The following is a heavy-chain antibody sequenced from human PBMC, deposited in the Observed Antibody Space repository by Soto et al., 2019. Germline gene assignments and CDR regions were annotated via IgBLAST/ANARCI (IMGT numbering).Heavy chain of an antibody. CDR2: ISAHNGNT. V-gene: IGHV1-18*01. J-gene: IGHJ4*02. CDR1: GYAFTTYG. D-gene: IGHD1-1*01. Sequence: QVHLVQSGAEVKKPGASVKVSCKGSGYAFTTYGITWVRQAPGQGLEWMGWISAHNGNTNYAQRLQGRVTVTRDTSTSTSYMELRSLRSDDTAVYYCARGRYGDYWGQGALVTVSS. CDR3: ARGRYGDY.